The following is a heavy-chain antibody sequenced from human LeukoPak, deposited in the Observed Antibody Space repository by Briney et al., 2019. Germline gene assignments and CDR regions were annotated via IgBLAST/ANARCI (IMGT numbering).Heavy chain of an antibody. CDR3: ARDGRTEKWSLDY. J-gene: IGHJ4*02. V-gene: IGHV5-51*01. Sequence: GESLQISSKVSGYNFSDYWIGWVRPMPGKGLEWMGIIFPGDSESKYSPSFQGRVTFSVDKSITTAYLHWNSLEPSDTAMYYCARDGRTEKWSLDYWGQGTLVTVSS. D-gene: IGHD2-15*01. CDR1: GYNFSDYW. CDR2: IFPGDSES.